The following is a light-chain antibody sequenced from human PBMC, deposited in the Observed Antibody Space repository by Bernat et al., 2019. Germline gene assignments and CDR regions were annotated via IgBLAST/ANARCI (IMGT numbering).Light chain of an antibody. CDR3: TSYTSSSAPYV. Sequence: QSALTQPASVSGSPGQSITISCTGTSSDVGAYKYVSWYQQHPGKAPKLMIYDVTKRPSGVSDRFSGSKSGNTASLTISGLQAEEEADYYCTSYTSSSAPYVFGTGTKVTVL. CDR2: DVT. J-gene: IGLJ1*01. CDR1: SSDVGAYKY. V-gene: IGLV2-14*03.